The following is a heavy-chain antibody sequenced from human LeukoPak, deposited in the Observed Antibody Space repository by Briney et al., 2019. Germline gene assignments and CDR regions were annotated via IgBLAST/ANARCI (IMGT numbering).Heavy chain of an antibody. CDR3: ARESWHLRTNYYYGMDV. Sequence: SETLSLTCTVSAGSISSAGYYWSWIRQPAGKGLEWTGRIYSSGSTNYNSSLKSRVTISVDTSKNQFSLKLSSVTAADTAVYYCARESWHLRTNYYYGMDVWGQGTTVTVSS. J-gene: IGHJ6*02. CDR2: IYSSGST. CDR1: AGSISSAGYY. D-gene: IGHD1-14*01. V-gene: IGHV4-61*02.